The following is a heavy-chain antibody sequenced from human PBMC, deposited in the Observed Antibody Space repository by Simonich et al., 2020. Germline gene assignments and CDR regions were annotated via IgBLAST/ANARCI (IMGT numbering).Heavy chain of an antibody. V-gene: IGHV1-69*09. D-gene: IGHD3-10*01. CDR2: TIPNLGIA. J-gene: IGHJ4*02. Sequence: QVQLVQSGAEVKKPGSSVKVSCKASGGTFSSYAISWVRQAPGQGLEWMGGTIPNLGIANHAQKFQGGVTITADKSTSTAYMELSSLRSEDTAVYYCARTNTMRELDTMVRGVDYFDYWGQGTLVTVSS. CDR3: ARTNTMRELDTMVRGVDYFDY. CDR1: GGTFSSYA.